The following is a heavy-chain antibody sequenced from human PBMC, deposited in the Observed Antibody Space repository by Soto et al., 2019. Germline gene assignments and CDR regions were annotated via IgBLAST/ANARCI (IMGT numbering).Heavy chain of an antibody. V-gene: IGHV4-59*01. CDR3: ARDVLPHY. Sequence: NPSETLSLTCTVSGGSISSYYWSWIRQPPVKGLEWIGYIYYSGSTNYNPSLKSRVTISVDTSKNQFSLKLSSVTAADAAVYYCARDVLPHYWGQGTLVTVSS. D-gene: IGHD3-10*02. CDR2: IYYSGST. CDR1: GGSISSYY. J-gene: IGHJ4*02.